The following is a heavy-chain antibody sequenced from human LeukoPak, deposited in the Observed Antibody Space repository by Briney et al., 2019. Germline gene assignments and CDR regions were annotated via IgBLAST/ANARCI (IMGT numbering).Heavy chain of an antibody. CDR2: IYYSGST. D-gene: IGHD2-2*01. CDR1: GGSISSGDYY. V-gene: IGHV4-30-4*01. Sequence: PSETLSLTCTVSGGSISSGDYYWSWIRQPPGKGLEWIGYIYYSGSTYYNPSLKSRVTISVDTSKNQFSLKLSSATAADTAVYYCAREPIVEVPPDYWGQGTLVTVSS. CDR3: AREPIVEVPPDY. J-gene: IGHJ4*02.